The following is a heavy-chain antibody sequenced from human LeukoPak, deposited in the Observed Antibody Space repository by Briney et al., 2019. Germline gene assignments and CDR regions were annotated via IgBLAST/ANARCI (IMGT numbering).Heavy chain of an antibody. CDR3: ARGAYCGGDCYSAVEYFQH. D-gene: IGHD2-21*02. CDR2: INHSGST. CDR1: GGSFSGYY. V-gene: IGHV4-34*01. Sequence: PSETLSLTCAVYGGSFSGYYWSWIRQPPGKGLEWIGEINHSGSTNYNPSLKSRVTISVDTSKNQFSLKLSSVTAADTAVYYCARGAYCGGDCYSAVEYFQHWGQGTLVTVSS. J-gene: IGHJ1*01.